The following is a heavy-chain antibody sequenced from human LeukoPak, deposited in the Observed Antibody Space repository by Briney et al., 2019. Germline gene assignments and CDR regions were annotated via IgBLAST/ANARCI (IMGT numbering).Heavy chain of an antibody. Sequence: SETLSLTCTVSGDSINSGSYYWTWIRQPAGQGLEWIGRIYTSGSTNYNPSLKGRVTLSIDTSKNLFSLQLSSVTAADTAVYYCARVRGKMDVWGKGTTVTISS. CDR3: ARVRGKMDV. CDR1: GDSINSGSYY. J-gene: IGHJ6*04. D-gene: IGHD3-10*01. V-gene: IGHV4-61*02. CDR2: IYTSGST.